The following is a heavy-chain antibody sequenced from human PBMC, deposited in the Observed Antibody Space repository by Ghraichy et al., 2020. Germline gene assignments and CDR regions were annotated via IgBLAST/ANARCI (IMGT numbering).Heavy chain of an antibody. V-gene: IGHV3-23*01. J-gene: IGHJ4*02. CDR3: ARDRGISIGWYYFDY. CDR2: LNGGGSKT. Sequence: GGSLRLSCAASGFTFSGYAMGWVRQAPGKGLEWVSCLNGGGSKTYYADSVRGRFTISRDNSRNTVYLRMNSLRADDTAVYYCARDRGISIGWYYFDYWGQGALVTVSS. D-gene: IGHD6-19*01. CDR1: GFTFSGYA.